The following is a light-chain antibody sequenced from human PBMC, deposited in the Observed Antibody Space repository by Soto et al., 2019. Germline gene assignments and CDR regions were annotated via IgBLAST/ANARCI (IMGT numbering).Light chain of an antibody. Sequence: ENVLTQSPGTLSFSPGERATLSCRASQRVTNNFFAWYQQRPGQAPRLLIYGISNRATGIPDRFSGSGSGTDFTLTISRLEPEDFVVYYCQQYITLPHTFGQGTKLEVK. J-gene: IGKJ2*01. CDR2: GIS. V-gene: IGKV3-20*01. CDR1: QRVTNNF. CDR3: QQYITLPHT.